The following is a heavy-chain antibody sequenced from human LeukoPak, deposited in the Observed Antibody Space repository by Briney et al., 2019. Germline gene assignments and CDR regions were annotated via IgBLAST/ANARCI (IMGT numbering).Heavy chain of an antibody. CDR2: IIPIFGTA. CDR3: AREKDIVVVPDHGGWFDP. D-gene: IGHD2-2*01. J-gene: IGHJ5*02. CDR1: GGTFSSYA. Sequence: ASVKVSCKASGGTFSSYAISWVRQAPRQGLDWMGGIIPIFGTANYAQKFQGRVTITADESTSTAYMELSSLRSEDTAVYYCAREKDIVVVPDHGGWFDPWGQGTLVTVSS. V-gene: IGHV1-69*13.